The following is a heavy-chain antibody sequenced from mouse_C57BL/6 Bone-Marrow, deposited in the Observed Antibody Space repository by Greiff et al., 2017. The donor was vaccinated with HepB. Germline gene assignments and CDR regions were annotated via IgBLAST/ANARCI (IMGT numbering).Heavy chain of an antibody. CDR2: ISSGGDYI. D-gene: IGHD1-1*01. Sequence: EVKVEASGEGLVKPGGSLKLSCAASGFTFTSYAMSLVRQTPKKKLEWVAYISSGGDYIYYADTLNGRFTISRDNARNTLYLQMSSLKSEDTAMYYCTRDPNYYGSSYYAMDYWGQGTSVTVSS. V-gene: IGHV5-9-1*02. CDR1: GFTFTSYA. CDR3: TRDPNYYGSSYYAMDY. J-gene: IGHJ4*01.